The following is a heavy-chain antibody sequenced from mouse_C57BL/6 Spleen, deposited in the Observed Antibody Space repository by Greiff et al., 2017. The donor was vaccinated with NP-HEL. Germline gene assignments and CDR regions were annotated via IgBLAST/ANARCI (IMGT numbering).Heavy chain of an antibody. D-gene: IGHD1-1*01. CDR1: GYTFTGYW. Sequence: VQLQQSGAELMKPGASVRLSCKATGYTFTGYWIEWVKQRPGHGLEWIGEILPGSGSTNYNEKFKGKATFTADTSSNTAYMQLSSLTTEDSAIYYCARGPYYYGSSHYFDYWGQGTTLTVSS. CDR3: ARGPYYYGSSHYFDY. J-gene: IGHJ2*01. CDR2: ILPGSGST. V-gene: IGHV1-9*01.